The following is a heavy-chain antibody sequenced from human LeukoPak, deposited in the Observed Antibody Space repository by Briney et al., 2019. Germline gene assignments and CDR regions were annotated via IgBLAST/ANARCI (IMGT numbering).Heavy chain of an antibody. D-gene: IGHD4-11*01. CDR2: ISSSGSTI. CDR3: AREVGYSNYWDYFDY. J-gene: IGHJ4*02. CDR1: GFTFSDYY. V-gene: IGHV3-11*01. Sequence: GGSLRLSCAASGFTFSDYYMSWIRQAPGKGLEWVSYISSSGSTIYYADSVKGRFTISRDNAKNSLYLQMNSLRAEDTAVYYCAREVGYSNYWDYFDYWGQGTLVTVSS.